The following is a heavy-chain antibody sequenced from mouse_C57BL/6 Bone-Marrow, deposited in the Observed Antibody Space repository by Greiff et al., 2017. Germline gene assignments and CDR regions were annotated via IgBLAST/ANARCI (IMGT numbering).Heavy chain of an antibody. CDR3: ARWGFYYGSSYYYAMDY. Sequence: VQLQQSGAELVKPGASVKMSCKASGYTFTSYWITWVKQRPGQGLEWIGDIYPGSGSTNYNEKFKSKATLTVDTSSSTAYMQLSSLTSADSAVFYCARWGFYYGSSYYYAMDYWGQGTSVTVSS. V-gene: IGHV1-55*01. D-gene: IGHD1-1*01. CDR2: IYPGSGST. J-gene: IGHJ4*01. CDR1: GYTFTSYW.